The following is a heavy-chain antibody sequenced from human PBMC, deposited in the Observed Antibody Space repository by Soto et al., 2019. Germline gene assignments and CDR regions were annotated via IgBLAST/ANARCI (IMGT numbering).Heavy chain of an antibody. CDR2: IWYDGSNK. CDR3: ARDQLLWFGELSCAFDI. V-gene: IGHV3-33*01. D-gene: IGHD3-10*01. J-gene: IGHJ3*02. Sequence: QVQLVESGGGVVQPGRSLRLSCAASGFTFSSYGMHWVRQAPGKGLEWVAVIWYDGSNKYYADSVKGRFTISRDNSKNTLYLQMNSLRAEDTAVYYCARDQLLWFGELSCAFDIWGQGTMVTVSS. CDR1: GFTFSSYG.